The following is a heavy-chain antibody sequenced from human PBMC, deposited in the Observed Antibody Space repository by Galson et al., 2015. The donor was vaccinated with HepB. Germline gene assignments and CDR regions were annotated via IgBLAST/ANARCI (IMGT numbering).Heavy chain of an antibody. CDR2: ISGSGGST. CDR3: AKDCAVDTAMEDAFDI. V-gene: IGHV3-23*01. CDR1: GFTFSSYA. J-gene: IGHJ3*02. D-gene: IGHD5-18*01. Sequence: SLRLSCAASGFTFSSYAMSWVRQAPGKGLEWVSAISGSGGSTYYADSVKGRFTISRDNSKNTLYLQMNSLRAEDTAVYYCAKDCAVDTAMEDAFDIWGQGTMVTVSS.